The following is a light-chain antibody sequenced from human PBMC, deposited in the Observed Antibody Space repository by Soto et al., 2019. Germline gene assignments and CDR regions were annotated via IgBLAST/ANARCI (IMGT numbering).Light chain of an antibody. CDR1: QTIYDK. CDR2: DAS. V-gene: IGKV3-15*01. J-gene: IGKJ4*01. CDR3: QQYNRWTLT. Sequence: EIVMTQSPATLSVSPGERVSLSCRASQTIYDKLAWYQQKPGQTPRLLIYDASTRATGIPGSFSGSGSGTEFTLTISSLQSEDFAVYYCQQYNRWTLTFGGGTKVEIK.